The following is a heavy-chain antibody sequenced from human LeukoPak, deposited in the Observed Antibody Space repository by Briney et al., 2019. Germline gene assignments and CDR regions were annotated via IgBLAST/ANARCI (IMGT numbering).Heavy chain of an antibody. V-gene: IGHV3-23*01. D-gene: IGHD3-22*01. Sequence: GGSLRLSCTTSGITFSNSWMSWVRQAPGKGLEWVSGISPSGDITYYADSVKGRFTISRDNSKNTVYLQMNSLKTEDTAVYYCTTVMIVGRGGDYWGQGTLVTVSS. CDR1: GITFSNSW. CDR2: ISPSGDIT. CDR3: TTVMIVGRGGDY. J-gene: IGHJ4*02.